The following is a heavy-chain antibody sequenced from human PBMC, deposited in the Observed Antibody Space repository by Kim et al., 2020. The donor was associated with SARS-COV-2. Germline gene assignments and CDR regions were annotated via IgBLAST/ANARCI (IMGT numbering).Heavy chain of an antibody. Sequence: SETLSLTCTVSGGSVSSGSYYWSWIRQPPGKGLEWIGYIYYSGSTNYNPSLKSRVTISVDTSKNQFSLKLSSVTAADTAVYYCARDHPLSLRSSCYLVQPGKLEKEGCLDYGMDVWGQGTTVTVSS. V-gene: IGHV4-61*01. CDR3: ARDHPLSLRSSCYLVQPGKLEKEGCLDYGMDV. J-gene: IGHJ6*02. CDR1: GGSVSSGSYY. CDR2: IYYSGST. D-gene: IGHD2-2*01.